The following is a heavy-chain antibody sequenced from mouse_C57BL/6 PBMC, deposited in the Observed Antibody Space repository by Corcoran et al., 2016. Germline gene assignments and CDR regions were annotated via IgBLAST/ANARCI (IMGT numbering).Heavy chain of an antibody. CDR2: INPNNGGT. D-gene: IGHD2-4*01. J-gene: IGHJ2*01. V-gene: IGHV1-26*01. Sequence: EVQLQQSGPELVKPGASVKISCKASGYTFTDYYMNWVKQSHGKSLEWIGDINPNNGGTSYNQKFKGKATLTVDKSSSTAYMELRSLTSEDSAVYYCARWDDYDSLYWGQGTTLTVSS. CDR1: GYTFTDYY. CDR3: ARWDDYDSLY.